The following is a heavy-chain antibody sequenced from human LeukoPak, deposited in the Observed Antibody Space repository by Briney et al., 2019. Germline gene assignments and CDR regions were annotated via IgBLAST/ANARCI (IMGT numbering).Heavy chain of an antibody. CDR2: IWYNGSNK. D-gene: IGHD4-17*01. J-gene: IGHJ5*02. Sequence: GGSLTLSCAASGFTFSSFAMHWVRQAPGKGLEWVADIWYNGSNKYYAESVKGRFTISRDNSRNTLYLQMNSLRAEDTAVYCCSRGGYGDYNNWFDPWGQGTLVIVSS. CDR3: SRGGYGDYNNWFDP. V-gene: IGHV3-33*01. CDR1: GFTFSSFA.